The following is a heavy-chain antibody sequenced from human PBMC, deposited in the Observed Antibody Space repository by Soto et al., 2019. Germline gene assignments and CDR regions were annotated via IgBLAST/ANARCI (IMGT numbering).Heavy chain of an antibody. D-gene: IGHD3-22*01. J-gene: IGHJ4*02. CDR2: ISGSGGTT. Sequence: EVQLLESGGGLVQPGGSLRLSCAASGFTFSSYAMSWVRQAPGKGLEWVSAISGSGGTTMYVDSVKGRFTISRDNSKNTLYLQMNSLRAEDTAVYYCAKNPTYYYDSSGPELDYWGQGTLVTVSS. V-gene: IGHV3-23*01. CDR3: AKNPTYYYDSSGPELDY. CDR1: GFTFSSYA.